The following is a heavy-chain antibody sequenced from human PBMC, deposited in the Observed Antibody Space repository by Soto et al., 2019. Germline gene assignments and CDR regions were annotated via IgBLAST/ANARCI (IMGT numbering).Heavy chain of an antibody. D-gene: IGHD4-17*01. CDR2: IYYSGAT. V-gene: IGHV4-30-4*01. CDR1: GGSISSGDYC. J-gene: IGHJ4*02. CDR3: AGTTVTTGGFDY. Sequence: QVQLQESGPGLVKPSQTLSLTCTVSGGSISSGDYCWNWIHQPPGKGLEWIAYIYYSGATYYNTALKSRVTISVDTSKNRFSLRLSSVTAADTAVYYCAGTTVTTGGFDYWGQGTLVTVSS.